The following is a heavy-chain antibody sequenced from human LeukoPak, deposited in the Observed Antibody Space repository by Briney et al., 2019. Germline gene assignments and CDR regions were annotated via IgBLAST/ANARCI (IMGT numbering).Heavy chain of an antibody. Sequence: PSETLSLTCTVSGGSLSSSSYYWGWIRQPPGKGLEWIGSIYYSGSTYYNPSLKSRVTISVDTSKNQFSLKLSSVTAADTAVYYCARHRGITGTAGHLDYWGQGTLVTVSS. J-gene: IGHJ4*02. CDR3: ARHRGITGTAGHLDY. D-gene: IGHD1-20*01. CDR1: GGSLSSSSYY. V-gene: IGHV4-39*01. CDR2: IYYSGST.